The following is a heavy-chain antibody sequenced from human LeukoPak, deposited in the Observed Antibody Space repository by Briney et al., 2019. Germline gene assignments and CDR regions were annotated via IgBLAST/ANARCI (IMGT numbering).Heavy chain of an antibody. J-gene: IGHJ4*02. CDR2: IIPIFGTA. V-gene: IGHV1-69*05. CDR1: GGTFSSYA. Sequence: SVKVSCKASGGTFSSYAISWVRQAPGQGLEWMGGIIPIFGTANYAQKFQVRVTITTDESTSTAYMELSSQRSEDTAVYYCARTMVRGVIVGFDYWGQGTLVTVSS. D-gene: IGHD3-10*01. CDR3: ARTMVRGVIVGFDY.